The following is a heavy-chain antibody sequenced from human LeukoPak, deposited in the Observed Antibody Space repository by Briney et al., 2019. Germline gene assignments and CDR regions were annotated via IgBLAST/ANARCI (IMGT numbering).Heavy chain of an antibody. J-gene: IGHJ4*02. CDR1: GYTFTSYY. CDR2: INPSGGST. CDR3: HGVAATPRYYFDY. Sequence: ASVKASCKASGYTFTSYYMHWVRQAPGQGLEWMGIINPSGGSTSYAQKFQGRVTMTRDTSTSTVYMELSSLRSEDTAVYYCHGVAATPRYYFDYWGQGTLVTVSS. V-gene: IGHV1-46*03. D-gene: IGHD2-15*01.